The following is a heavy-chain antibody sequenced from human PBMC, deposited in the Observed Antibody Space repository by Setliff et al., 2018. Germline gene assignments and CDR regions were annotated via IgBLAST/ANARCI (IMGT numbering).Heavy chain of an antibody. D-gene: IGHD1-1*01. CDR1: GYAFNDFG. CDR2: IIPIFGSP. V-gene: IGHV1-69*13. J-gene: IGHJ4*02. CDR3: ARDSQLGFYYFDS. Sequence: SVKVSCKASGYAFNDFGIHWVRQAPGQGLEWMGMIIPIFGSPHYAQRLQDRVIITADVSTRTAYMDLSSLRSEDTAIYYCARDSQLGFYYFDSWGRGTLVTVSS.